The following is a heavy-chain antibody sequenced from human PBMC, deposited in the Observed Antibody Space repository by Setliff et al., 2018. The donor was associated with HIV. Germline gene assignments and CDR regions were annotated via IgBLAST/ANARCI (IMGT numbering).Heavy chain of an antibody. CDR2: INHSGST. V-gene: IGHV4-34*01. CDR3: ARGASKELDY. J-gene: IGHJ4*02. CDR1: GGSFSGYY. D-gene: IGHD1-1*01. Sequence: SETLSLTCAVYGGSFSGYYWTWIRQPPGKGLEWIGEINHSGSTSYNPSLMSRVTISVDTSKDQFSLKLRSVTTADTAVYYCARGASKELDYWGPGTLVTVSS.